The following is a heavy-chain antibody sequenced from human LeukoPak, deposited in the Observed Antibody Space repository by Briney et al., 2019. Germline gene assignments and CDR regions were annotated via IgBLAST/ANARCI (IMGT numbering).Heavy chain of an antibody. V-gene: IGHV4-34*01. Sequence: SETVSLTCAGYGGSFSGYYWSWIRQPPGKGLEWIGEINHSGSTNYNPSLKSRVTISVDTSKKQFSLKLSSVTAADTAVYYCARVVPQSYYYGMDVWGKGTTVTVSS. D-gene: IGHD2-8*01. CDR3: ARVVPQSYYYGMDV. CDR1: GGSFSGYY. J-gene: IGHJ6*04. CDR2: INHSGST.